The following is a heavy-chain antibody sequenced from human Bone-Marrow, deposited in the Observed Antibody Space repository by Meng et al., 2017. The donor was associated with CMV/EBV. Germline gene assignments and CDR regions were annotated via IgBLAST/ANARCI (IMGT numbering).Heavy chain of an antibody. J-gene: IGHJ4*02. CDR1: GFTFSDYY. V-gene: IGHV3-11*01. CDR2: ISSSGSTI. D-gene: IGHD3-16*01. Sequence: GGSLRLSCAASGFTFSDYYMSWIRQAPGKGLEWVSYISSSGSTIYYADSVKGRFTISRDNAKNSLYLQMNSLRAEDTAVYYCARLAATAEGPTAYRPVDSWGQGTLVTVSS. CDR3: ARLAATAEGPTAYRPVDS.